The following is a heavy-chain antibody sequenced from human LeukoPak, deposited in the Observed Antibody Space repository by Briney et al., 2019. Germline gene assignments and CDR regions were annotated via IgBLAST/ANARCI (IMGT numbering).Heavy chain of an antibody. CDR2: ISSSSSYI. V-gene: IGHV3-21*01. CDR1: GFTFSSYA. Sequence: PGGSLRLSCAASGFTFSSYAMHWGRQAPGKGLEWVSSISSSSSYIYYADSVKDRFTISRDNAKNSLYLQMNSLRAEDTAAYYCARVEESASFDPWGQGTLVTVSS. J-gene: IGHJ5*02. CDR3: ARVEESASFDP. D-gene: IGHD3-3*01.